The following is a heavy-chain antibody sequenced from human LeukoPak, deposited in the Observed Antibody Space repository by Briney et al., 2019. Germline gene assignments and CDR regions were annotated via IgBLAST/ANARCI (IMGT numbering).Heavy chain of an antibody. Sequence: SGGSLTLSCAASGFTVSSNYMSWVRHAPARGLEWVSVSYSGGSTNYADSVKGRFTISRHKSKNTLYRQMNSLRGEDTAVYYCAGVGPRSGYSGAFVIWGQRTMVTVSS. CDR1: GFTVSSNY. J-gene: IGHJ3*02. CDR3: AGVGPRSGYSGAFVI. D-gene: IGHD1-26*01. CDR2: SYSGGST. V-gene: IGHV3-53*04.